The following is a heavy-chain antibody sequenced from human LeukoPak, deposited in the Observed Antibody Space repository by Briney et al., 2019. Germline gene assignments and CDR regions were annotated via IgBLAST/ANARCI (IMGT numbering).Heavy chain of an antibody. CDR1: GGSISSYY. Sequence: SETLSLTCTVSGGSISSYYRSWIRQPAGKGLEWIGRIYTSGSTNYNPSLKSRVTMSVDTSKNQFSLKLSSVTAADTAVYYCARERNVVGATTGAFDIWGQGTMVTVSS. J-gene: IGHJ3*02. CDR3: ARERNVVGATTGAFDI. V-gene: IGHV4-4*07. D-gene: IGHD1-26*01. CDR2: IYTSGST.